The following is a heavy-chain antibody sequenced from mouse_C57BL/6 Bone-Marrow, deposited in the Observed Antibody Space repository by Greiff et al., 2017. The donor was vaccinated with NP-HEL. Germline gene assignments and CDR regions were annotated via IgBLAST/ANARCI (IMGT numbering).Heavy chain of an antibody. CDR2: INPYNGDT. Sequence: VQLKQSGPELVKPGDSVKISCKASGYSFTGYFMNWVMQSHGKSLEWIGRINPYNGDTFYNQKFKGKATLTVDKSSSTAHMELRSLTSEDSAVYYCARSITTVVRALFDDWGQGTTLTVSS. D-gene: IGHD1-1*01. V-gene: IGHV1-20*01. CDR1: GYSFTGYF. CDR3: ARSITTVVRALFDD. J-gene: IGHJ2*01.